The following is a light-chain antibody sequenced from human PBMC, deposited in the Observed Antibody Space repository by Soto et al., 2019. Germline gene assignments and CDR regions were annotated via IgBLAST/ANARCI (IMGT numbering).Light chain of an antibody. CDR3: QQYGASPQT. CDR1: QSVGSS. J-gene: IGKJ1*01. V-gene: IGKV3-20*01. CDR2: GAS. Sequence: EIVLTQSPGTLSLSPGERATLSCRASQSVGSSLSWYQQKPGQAPRVLFYGASNRATAIPDRFSGSGFGTDFTLTITRREPEEFAVYYCQQYGASPQTFGPGTKVEI.